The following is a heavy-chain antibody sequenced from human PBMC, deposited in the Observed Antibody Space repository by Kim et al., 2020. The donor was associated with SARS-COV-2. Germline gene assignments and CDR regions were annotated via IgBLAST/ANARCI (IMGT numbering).Heavy chain of an antibody. J-gene: IGHJ4*02. CDR3: ASWGGERGFDY. D-gene: IGHD3-16*01. V-gene: IGHV3-43*01. CDR1: GFTFDDYT. Sequence: GGSLRLSCAASGFTFDDYTMHWVRQAPGKGLEWVSLISWDGGSTYYADSVKGRFTISRDNSKNSLYLQMNSLRTEDTALYYCASWGGERGFDYWGQGTLVTVSS. CDR2: ISWDGGST.